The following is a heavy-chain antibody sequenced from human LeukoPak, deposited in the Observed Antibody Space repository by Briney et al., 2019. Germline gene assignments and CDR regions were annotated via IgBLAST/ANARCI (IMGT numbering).Heavy chain of an antibody. Sequence: ASVKVSCKASGYTFTSYGISWVRQAPGQGLEWMGWISAYNGNTNYAQKLQGRVTMTEDTSTDTAYMELSSLRSEDTAVYYCATAYGGNSERGLGGYYFDYWGQGTLVTVSS. V-gene: IGHV1-18*01. J-gene: IGHJ4*02. CDR2: ISAYNGNT. D-gene: IGHD4-23*01. CDR1: GYTFTSYG. CDR3: ATAYGGNSERGLGGYYFDY.